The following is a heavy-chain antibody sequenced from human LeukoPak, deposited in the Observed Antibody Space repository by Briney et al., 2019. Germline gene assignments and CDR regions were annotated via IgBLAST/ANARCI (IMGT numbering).Heavy chain of an antibody. D-gene: IGHD4-17*01. J-gene: IGHJ3*02. CDR1: GFTFTSYW. CDR3: ARPQHGDLYAFDI. CDR2: VDGDGSTT. V-gene: IGHV3-74*01. Sequence: PGGSLRLSCAASGFTFTSYWMHWVRQAPGKGLVWVSRVDGDGSTTTYADSVKGRSTISRDNAKNTLYLQMNSLRAEDTAVYYCARPQHGDLYAFDIWGKGTMVTVSS.